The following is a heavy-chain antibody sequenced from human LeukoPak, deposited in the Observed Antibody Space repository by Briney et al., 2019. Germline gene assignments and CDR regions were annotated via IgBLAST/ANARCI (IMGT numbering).Heavy chain of an antibody. Sequence: SETLSLTCTVSGGSISSSSYYWGWIRQPPGKGLEWIGKIYYSGSTYYNSSLKSRVTISVDTSKNQFSLKLSSVTAADTAVYYCARDDPNKYYFDYWGQGTLVTVSS. J-gene: IGHJ4*02. CDR2: IYYSGST. CDR3: ARDDPNKYYFDY. CDR1: GGSISSSSYY. D-gene: IGHD2/OR15-2a*01. V-gene: IGHV4-39*02.